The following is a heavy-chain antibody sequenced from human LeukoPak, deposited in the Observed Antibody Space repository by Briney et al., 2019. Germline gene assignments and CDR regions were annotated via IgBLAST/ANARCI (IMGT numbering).Heavy chain of an antibody. Sequence: SVKVSCKASGGTFSSCAISWVRQAPGQGLERMGGIIPIFGTANYAQKFQGRVTITADESTSTAYMELSSLRSEDTAVYYCARAFRDYYGSGSQAYFDYWGQGTLVTVSS. D-gene: IGHD3-10*01. V-gene: IGHV1-69*13. CDR1: GGTFSSCA. J-gene: IGHJ4*02. CDR3: ARAFRDYYGSGSQAYFDY. CDR2: IIPIFGTA.